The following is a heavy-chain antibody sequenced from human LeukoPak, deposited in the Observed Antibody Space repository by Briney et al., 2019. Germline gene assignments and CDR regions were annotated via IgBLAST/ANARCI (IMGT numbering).Heavy chain of an antibody. D-gene: IGHD2-15*01. CDR2: IYYSGST. CDR3: ARLSCSGGSCYPRARYYGMDV. CDR1: GGSISSYY. J-gene: IGHJ6*02. Sequence: SETLSLTCTVSGGSISSYYWSWIRQPPGKGLEWIGYIYYSGSTNYNPSLKSRVTISVDTSKNQSSLKLSSVTAADTAVYYCARLSCSGGSCYPRARYYGMDVWGQGTTVTVSS. V-gene: IGHV4-59*01.